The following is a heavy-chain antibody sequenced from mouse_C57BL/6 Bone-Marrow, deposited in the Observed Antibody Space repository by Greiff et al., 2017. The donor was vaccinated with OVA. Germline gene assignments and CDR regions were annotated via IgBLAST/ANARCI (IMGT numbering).Heavy chain of an antibody. Sequence: EVQLQQSGAELVRPGASVKLSCTASGFNIKDDYMHWVKQRPEQGLEWIGWIDPENGDTEYASKFQGKATITADTSSNTAYLQLSSLTSEDTAVYYCTTEVDGYPDNWGQGTTLTVSA. D-gene: IGHD2-3*01. CDR3: TTEVDGYPDN. CDR1: GFNIKDDY. V-gene: IGHV14-4*01. J-gene: IGHJ2*01. CDR2: IDPENGDT.